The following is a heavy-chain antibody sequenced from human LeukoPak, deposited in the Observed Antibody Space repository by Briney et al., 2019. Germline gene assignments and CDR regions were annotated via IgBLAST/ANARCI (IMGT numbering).Heavy chain of an antibody. CDR1: GGTFSSYA. D-gene: IGHD6-19*01. J-gene: IGHJ2*01. V-gene: IGHV1-69*05. CDR2: IIPIFGTA. CDR3: AKDIGAVAGTWYFDL. Sequence: SVKASCKASGGTFSSYAISWVRQAPGQGLEWMGRIIPIFGTANYAQKFQGRVTITTDESTSTAYMELSSLRSEDMALYYCAKDIGAVAGTWYFDLWGRGTLVTVSS.